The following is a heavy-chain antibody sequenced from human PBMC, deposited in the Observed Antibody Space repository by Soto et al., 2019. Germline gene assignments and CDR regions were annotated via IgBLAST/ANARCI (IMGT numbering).Heavy chain of an antibody. CDR1: GGSISSGGYY. Sequence: PSETLSLTCTVSGGSISSGGYYWSWIRQPPGKGLEWIGYIYYSGSTYYNPSLKSRVTISVDTSKNQFSLKLSSVTAADTAVYYCDRTPAGVAVYFDYWGQGTLVTVSS. D-gene: IGHD2-15*01. J-gene: IGHJ4*02. V-gene: IGHV4-30-4*01. CDR3: DRTPAGVAVYFDY. CDR2: IYYSGST.